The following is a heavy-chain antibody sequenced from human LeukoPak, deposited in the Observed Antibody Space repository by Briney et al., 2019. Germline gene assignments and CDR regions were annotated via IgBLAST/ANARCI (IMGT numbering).Heavy chain of an antibody. V-gene: IGHV4-39*01. CDR2: IYYSGST. J-gene: IGHJ4*02. CDR1: GGSISSSSYD. CDR3: ARPLGSGWKPFDY. D-gene: IGHD6-19*01. Sequence: PSETLSLTCTVSGGSISSSSYDWGWIRQPPGKGLEWIGSIYYSGSTYYNPSLKSRVIISVDTSKNQFSLKLSSVTAADTAVFYCARPLGSGWKPFDYWGQGTLVTVSS.